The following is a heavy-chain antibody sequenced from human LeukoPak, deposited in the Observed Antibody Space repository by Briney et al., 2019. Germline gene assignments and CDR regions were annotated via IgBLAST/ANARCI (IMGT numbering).Heavy chain of an antibody. Sequence: PGRSLRLSCAASGFTFANYAMHWVRQASGKGLEWVSGISKNGGSTVYADSVKGRFTISRDNAEKSLYLQMNSLRLEDTALYYCAKDVNTLVRGAVNYMDVWGQGTTVTVSS. CDR2: ISKNGGST. J-gene: IGHJ6*03. V-gene: IGHV3-9*01. D-gene: IGHD3-10*01. CDR3: AKDVNTLVRGAVNYMDV. CDR1: GFTFANYA.